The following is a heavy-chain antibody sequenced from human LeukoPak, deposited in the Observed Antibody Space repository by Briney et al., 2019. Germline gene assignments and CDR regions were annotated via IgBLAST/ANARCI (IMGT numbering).Heavy chain of an antibody. V-gene: IGHV3-74*03. J-gene: IGHJ4*02. D-gene: IGHD2-21*01. Sequence: GGSLRLSCAASGFAFSNHWMHWVRQAPEKGLVWVSRIDEGGGNAMYADSVKGRFSISRDNAKNTVNLQMNSLRAEDTGVYYCIRDEALWRLDYWGQGTLVTVSS. CDR1: GFAFSNHW. CDR3: IRDEALWRLDY. CDR2: IDEGGGNA.